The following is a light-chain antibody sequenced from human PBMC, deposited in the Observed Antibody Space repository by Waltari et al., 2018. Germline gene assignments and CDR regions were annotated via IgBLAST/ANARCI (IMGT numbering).Light chain of an antibody. Sequence: EIVLTQSPGTLSLSPGERATLSCRASQSVSSSYLAWYQQKPGQAPRLLIYGASSRATGIPDRFRASGSGTDFTLTISRLEPEDFAVYYCQQYGSSQYTFGQGTNLEIK. CDR2: GAS. V-gene: IGKV3-20*01. CDR1: QSVSSSY. J-gene: IGKJ2*01. CDR3: QQYGSSQYT.